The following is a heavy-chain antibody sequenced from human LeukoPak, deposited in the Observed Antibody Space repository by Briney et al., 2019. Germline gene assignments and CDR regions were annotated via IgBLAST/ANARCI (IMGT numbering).Heavy chain of an antibody. CDR3: ARVHRYCSSTSCPRGTLDY. Sequence: SETLSLTCAVYGGSSSGYYWSWIRQPPGKGLEWIGEINHSGSTNYNPPLKSRVTIAVDTSKNQFSLKLSSVTAADTAVYYCARVHRYCSSTSCPRGTLDYWGQGTLVTVSS. CDR1: GGSSSGYY. D-gene: IGHD2-2*01. J-gene: IGHJ4*02. V-gene: IGHV4-34*01. CDR2: INHSGST.